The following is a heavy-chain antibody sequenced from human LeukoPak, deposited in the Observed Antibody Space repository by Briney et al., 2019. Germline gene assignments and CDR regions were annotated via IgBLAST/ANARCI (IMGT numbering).Heavy chain of an antibody. D-gene: IGHD5-24*01. J-gene: IGHJ4*02. CDR1: GFTFSRYS. V-gene: IGHV3-30*03. Sequence: GGSLRLSCAASGFTFSRYSMSWVRQAPGKGLEWVAVISYDGGYKYYADSVKGRFTISRDNSKNTLSLQMNSLRAEDTSVYYCARGQRRHIDMAPSFDYWGQGTLVTVSS. CDR3: ARGQRRHIDMAPSFDY. CDR2: ISYDGGYK.